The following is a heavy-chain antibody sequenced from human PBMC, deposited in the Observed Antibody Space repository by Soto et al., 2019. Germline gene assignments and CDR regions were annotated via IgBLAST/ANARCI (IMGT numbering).Heavy chain of an antibody. J-gene: IGHJ4*02. CDR3: TRHWDGASLCY. CDR1: GGSISSDY. V-gene: IGHV4-59*08. CDR2: IYYSGSI. Sequence: QVQLQESGPGLVKPSETLSLTCTVSGGSISSDYWSWIRQPPGKGLEWIGFIYYSGSINYNPSFESRVAISVDTSKNQFALNLTSVTAADTAGYYCTRHWDGASLCYWGQGTLVTVSS. D-gene: IGHD1-26*01.